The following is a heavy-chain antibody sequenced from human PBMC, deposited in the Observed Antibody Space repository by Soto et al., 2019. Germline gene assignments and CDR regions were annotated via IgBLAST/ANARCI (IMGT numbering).Heavy chain of an antibody. CDR2: ISVYNGNT. CDR3: AINRHYDYIWGSYRYSSFDY. CDR1: GYTFTSYG. D-gene: IGHD3-16*02. J-gene: IGHJ4*02. Sequence: ASVKVSCKASGYTFTSYGISWVRQAPGQGLEWMGWISVYNGNTNYAQKLQGRVTMTTDTSTSTAYMELRSLRSDDTAVYYCAINRHYDYIWGSYRYSSFDYWGQGTLVTVSS. V-gene: IGHV1-18*01.